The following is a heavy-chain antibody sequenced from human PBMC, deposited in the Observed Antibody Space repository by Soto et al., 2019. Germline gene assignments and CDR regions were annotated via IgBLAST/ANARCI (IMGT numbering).Heavy chain of an antibody. CDR3: ARGTTYYDFWSGYFAFDY. CDR2: IYYSVST. D-gene: IGHD3-3*01. V-gene: IGHV4-39*07. Sequence: SETLSLTCTVSGGSISSSSYYWGWIRQPPGKGLEWIGSIYYSVSTYYNPSLKSRVTISVDTSKNQFSLKLSSVTAADTAVYYCARGTTYYDFWSGYFAFDYWGQGTLVTVSS. CDR1: GGSISSSSYY. J-gene: IGHJ4*02.